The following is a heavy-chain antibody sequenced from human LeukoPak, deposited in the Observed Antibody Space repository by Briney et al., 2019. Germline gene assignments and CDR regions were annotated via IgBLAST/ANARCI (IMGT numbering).Heavy chain of an antibody. CDR3: ARENVDTATPPDY. D-gene: IGHD5-18*01. J-gene: IGHJ4*02. Sequence: KTSETLSLTCTVSGGSISSGDYYWSWIRQPPGKGLEWIGYIYYSGSTYYNPSLKSRVTISVDTSKNQFSLKLSSVTAADTAVYYCARENVDTATPPDYWGQGTLVTVSS. CDR1: GGSISSGDYY. CDR2: IYYSGST. V-gene: IGHV4-30-4*01.